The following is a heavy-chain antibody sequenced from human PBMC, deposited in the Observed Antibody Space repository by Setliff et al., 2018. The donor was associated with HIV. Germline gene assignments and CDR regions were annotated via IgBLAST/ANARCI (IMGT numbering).Heavy chain of an antibody. Sequence: VASVKVSCKASGYTFTGYYMHWARQAPGQGLEWMGRINPNSGGTNYAQKFQGRVTMTRDTSISTAYMELSGLRSDDTAVYYCARPGYYDSSGPYAFDIWGQGTMVTVSS. D-gene: IGHD3-22*01. V-gene: IGHV1-2*06. CDR3: ARPGYYDSSGPYAFDI. CDR1: GYTFTGYY. CDR2: INPNSGGT. J-gene: IGHJ3*02.